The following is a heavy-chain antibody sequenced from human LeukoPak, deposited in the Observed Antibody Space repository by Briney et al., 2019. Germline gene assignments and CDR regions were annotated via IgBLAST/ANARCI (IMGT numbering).Heavy chain of an antibody. CDR1: GGTFNSYA. CDR3: ARRRVWPPRGAFDI. D-gene: IGHD2-21*01. Sequence: SVKVSCKASGGTFNSYAISWVRQAPGQGLEWMGGIIPIFGTANYAQKFQGRVTMTRDMSTSTVYMELSSLRSEDTAVYYCARRRVWPPRGAFDIWGQGTMVTVSS. V-gene: IGHV1-69*05. J-gene: IGHJ3*02. CDR2: IIPIFGTA.